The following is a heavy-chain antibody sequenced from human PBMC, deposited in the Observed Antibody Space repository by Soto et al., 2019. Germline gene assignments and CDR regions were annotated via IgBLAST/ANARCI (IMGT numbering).Heavy chain of an antibody. Sequence: EVLLDESGGGFVQPRGSLRLSCAASGFTVSNNYMTWVRQAPGKGLEWVSVIQGGGSISYADSVMDRFTISRDSSKNTVFLDMNSLRPEDTAVYFCARGEGSGSNALGDWGQGTLVTVSS. CDR1: GFTVSNNY. J-gene: IGHJ4*02. D-gene: IGHD3-10*01. CDR3: ARGEGSGSNALGD. CDR2: IQGGGSI. V-gene: IGHV3-66*01.